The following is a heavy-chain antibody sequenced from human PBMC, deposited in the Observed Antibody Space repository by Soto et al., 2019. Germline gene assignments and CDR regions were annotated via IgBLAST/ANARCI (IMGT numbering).Heavy chain of an antibody. Sequence: SVKVSCKASGYTFTSYGISWVRQAPGQGLEWMGRIIPILGIANYAQKFQGRVTITADKSTSTAYMELSSLRSEDTAVYYCARSSWYGDYRPPDYWGQGTLVTVSS. CDR1: GYTFTSYG. CDR2: IIPILGIA. V-gene: IGHV1-69*04. CDR3: ARSSWYGDYRPPDY. J-gene: IGHJ4*02. D-gene: IGHD4-17*01.